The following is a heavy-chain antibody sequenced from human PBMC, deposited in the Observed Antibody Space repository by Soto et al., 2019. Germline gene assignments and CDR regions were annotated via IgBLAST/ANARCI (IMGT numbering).Heavy chain of an antibody. CDR3: ARVSTRLQDAFDI. CDR1: GGSISSYY. J-gene: IGHJ3*02. V-gene: IGHV4-59*01. D-gene: IGHD1-1*01. Sequence: SSETLSLTCTVSGGSISSYYWSWIRQPPGKGLEWIGYIYYSGSTNYNPSLKSRVTISVDTSKNQFSLKLSSVTAADTAVYYCARVSTRLQDAFDIWGQGTIVTVSS. CDR2: IYYSGST.